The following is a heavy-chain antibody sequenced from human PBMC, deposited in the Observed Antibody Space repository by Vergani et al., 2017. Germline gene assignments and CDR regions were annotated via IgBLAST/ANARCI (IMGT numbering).Heavy chain of an antibody. V-gene: IGHV3-23*04. D-gene: IGHD3-16*01. Sequence: EVQLVESGGGLVQPGGSLRLSCAASGFTFSSYAMSWVRQAPGKGLEWVSAISGSGGSTYYADSVKGRFTISRDTSKNTLYLQMNSLRAEDTAVYDCASPTHGITFPYNWGQGTLVTVSS. CDR3: ASPTHGITFPYN. CDR2: ISGSGGST. J-gene: IGHJ4*02. CDR1: GFTFSSYA.